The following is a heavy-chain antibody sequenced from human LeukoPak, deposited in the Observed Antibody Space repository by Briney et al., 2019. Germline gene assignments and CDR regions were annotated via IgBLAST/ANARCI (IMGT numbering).Heavy chain of an antibody. D-gene: IGHD3-22*01. Sequence: SETLSLTCTVSGGSISSYYWSWIRQPPGKGLEWIGYIYYSGSTNYNPSLKSRVTISVDTSKNQFSLELSSVTAADTAVYYCARDYDSSGYLGYWGQGTLVTVSS. CDR1: GGSISSYY. J-gene: IGHJ4*02. CDR3: ARDYDSSGYLGY. CDR2: IYYSGST. V-gene: IGHV4-59*01.